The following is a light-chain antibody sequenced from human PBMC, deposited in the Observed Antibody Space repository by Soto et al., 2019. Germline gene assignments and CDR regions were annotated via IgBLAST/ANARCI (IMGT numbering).Light chain of an antibody. CDR3: QQRSNWPPT. CDR1: QSVSSS. CDR2: DAS. V-gene: IGKV3-11*01. J-gene: IGKJ1*01. Sequence: EMVLTQSAATLSLSPGDRATLSCRASQSVSSSLAWYQQKPGQAPRLLIYDASNRATGIPARFSGSGSGTDFTHTISSLQPEDFAVYYCQQRSNWPPTFGQGTKVEIK.